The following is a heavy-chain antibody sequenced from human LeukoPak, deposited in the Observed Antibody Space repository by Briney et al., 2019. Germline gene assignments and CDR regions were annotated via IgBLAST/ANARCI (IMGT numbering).Heavy chain of an antibody. Sequence: AGGSLRLSCAASGFTFSSYTMNWARQAPGKGLEWVSYISSGNSNIYYADSVKGRFTISRDNAKNSLYLQMNSLRAEDTALYYCAKSRNFYFYFMEVSGRGTKVTISS. V-gene: IGHV3-48*01. CDR1: GFTFSSYT. CDR3: AKSRNFYFYFMEV. CDR2: ISSGNSNI. J-gene: IGHJ6*03.